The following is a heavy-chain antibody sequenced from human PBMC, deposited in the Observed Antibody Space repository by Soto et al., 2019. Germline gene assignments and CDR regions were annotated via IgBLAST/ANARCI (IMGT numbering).Heavy chain of an antibody. CDR2: IYYSGST. Sequence: QLQLQESGPGLVKPSETLSLTCTVSVGSISSSSYYWGWIRQPPGKALEWIGSIYYSGSTYYNPSLKSRVSLSVDTSKNQFSLKLSSVTAAETAVYYCARIEGRIAARPEVWGQGTTVTVSS. CDR3: ARIEGRIAARPEV. CDR1: VGSISSSSYY. J-gene: IGHJ6*02. D-gene: IGHD6-6*01. V-gene: IGHV4-39*01.